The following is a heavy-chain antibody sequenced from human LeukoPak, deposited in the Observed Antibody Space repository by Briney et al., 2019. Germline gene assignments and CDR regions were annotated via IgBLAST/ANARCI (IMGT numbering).Heavy chain of an antibody. CDR2: IDQDGSEK. CDR3: ARDPKYYASSAYYDAFGI. Sequence: GGSLRLSCAASGFSFSSYWMTWVRQAPGKGLEWVANIDQDGSEKYYVDSVKGRFTISRDNAKNSLYLQMNSLRAEDTAVYYCARDPKYYASSAYYDAFGIWGQGTMVTVSS. J-gene: IGHJ3*02. CDR1: GFSFSSYW. D-gene: IGHD3-22*01. V-gene: IGHV3-7*05.